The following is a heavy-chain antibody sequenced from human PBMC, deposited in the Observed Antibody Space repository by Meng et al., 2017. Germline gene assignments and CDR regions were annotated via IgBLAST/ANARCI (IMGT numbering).Heavy chain of an antibody. CDR1: GFTFSSYE. Sequence: GESLKISCAASGFTFSSYEMNWVRQAPGKGLEWVSYISSSGSTIYYADSVKGRFTISRDNAKNSLYLQMSSLRAEDTAVYYCAREDTAMVIRGYDYWGQGTLVTVSS. D-gene: IGHD5-18*01. J-gene: IGHJ4*02. CDR3: AREDTAMVIRGYDY. CDR2: ISSSGSTI. V-gene: IGHV3-48*03.